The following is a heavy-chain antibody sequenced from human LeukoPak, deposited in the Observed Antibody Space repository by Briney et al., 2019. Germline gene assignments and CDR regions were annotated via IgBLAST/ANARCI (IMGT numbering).Heavy chain of an antibody. Sequence: SQTLSLTCAVSGDSISSGDYSWSWIRQPSGKGLEWIGYIFHSGSSYYNPSLKSRVAISVDKSKNQFSLRLTSVTAADTAVYYCARELWFVNAPGSWFDPWGQGTLVTVSS. CDR3: ARELWFVNAPGSWFDP. CDR2: IFHSGSS. J-gene: IGHJ5*02. V-gene: IGHV4-30-2*01. CDR1: GDSISSGDYS. D-gene: IGHD3-10*01.